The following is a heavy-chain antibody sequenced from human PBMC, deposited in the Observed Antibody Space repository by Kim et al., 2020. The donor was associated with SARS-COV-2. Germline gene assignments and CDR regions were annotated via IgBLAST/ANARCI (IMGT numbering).Heavy chain of an antibody. V-gene: IGHV3-48*04. CDR1: GFTFSSYS. Sequence: GGSLRLSCAASGFTFSSYSMNWVRQAPGKGLEWVSYISSSSSTIYYADSVKGRFTISRDNAKNSLYLQMNSLRAEDTAVYYCARAGWSAYCGGDCYSYLDYWGQGTLVTVSS. J-gene: IGHJ4*02. CDR2: ISSSSSTI. CDR3: ARAGWSAYCGGDCYSYLDY. D-gene: IGHD2-21*02.